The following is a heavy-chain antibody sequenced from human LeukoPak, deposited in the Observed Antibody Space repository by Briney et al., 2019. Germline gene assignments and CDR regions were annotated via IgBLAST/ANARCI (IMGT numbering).Heavy chain of an antibody. CDR3: ARDNHYYGSGSYDY. Sequence: GGSLRLSCAASGLTFSTYGMHWVRQAPGKGLEWVAVIWYDGSNKYYADSVKGRFIISRDNSKNTLYLQMNSLRAEDTAVYYCARDNHYYGSGSYDYWGQGTLVTVSS. J-gene: IGHJ4*02. CDR2: IWYDGSNK. V-gene: IGHV3-33*01. CDR1: GLTFSTYG. D-gene: IGHD3-10*01.